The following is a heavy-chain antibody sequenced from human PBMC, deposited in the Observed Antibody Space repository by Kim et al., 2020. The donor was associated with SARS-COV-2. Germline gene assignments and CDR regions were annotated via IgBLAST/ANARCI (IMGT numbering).Heavy chain of an antibody. D-gene: IGHD3-9*01. CDR3: ARNDILTGHPPDD. V-gene: IGHV4-34*01. Sequence: SETLSLTCAVYGGSFSSYYWSWIRQPPGQGLEWIGEINHSGTTNYTPSPKRRVTLSIDTSNNQYFLKLTSVTAADTAVSYCARNDILTGHPPDDWGQGT. CDR1: GGSFSSYY. CDR2: INHSGTT. J-gene: IGHJ4*02.